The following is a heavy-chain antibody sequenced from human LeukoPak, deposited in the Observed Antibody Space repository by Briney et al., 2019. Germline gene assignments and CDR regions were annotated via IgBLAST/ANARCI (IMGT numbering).Heavy chain of an antibody. CDR3: ARGGSYDFWSGYQTRDAFDI. Sequence: QPGGSLRLSCTASRFTFSSYGMHWVRQAPGKGLEWVAVIWYDGSNKYYADSVKGRFTISRDNSKNTLYLQMNSLRAEDTAVYYCARGGSYDFWSGYQTRDAFDIWGQGTMVTVSS. CDR1: RFTFSSYG. D-gene: IGHD3-3*01. CDR2: IWYDGSNK. V-gene: IGHV3-33*01. J-gene: IGHJ3*02.